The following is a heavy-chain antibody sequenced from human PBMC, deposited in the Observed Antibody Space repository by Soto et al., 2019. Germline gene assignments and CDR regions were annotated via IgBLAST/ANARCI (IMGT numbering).Heavy chain of an antibody. CDR1: GGSFSGYY. CDR3: ARDKFPGLFDY. V-gene: IGHV4-34*01. CDR2: INHSGST. Sequence: QVQLQQWGAGLLKPSETLSLTCAVYGGSFSGYYWTWIRQPPGTGMEWIGEINHSGSTNYNPSLKSRVTISVDTSKNHFSLKLTSVPAVDTAVYYCARDKFPGLFDYWGQGTLVTVSS. J-gene: IGHJ4*02.